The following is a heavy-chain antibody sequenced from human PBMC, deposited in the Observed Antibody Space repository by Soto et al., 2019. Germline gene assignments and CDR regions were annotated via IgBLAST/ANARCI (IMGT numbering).Heavy chain of an antibody. CDR1: GFTFSSYG. CDR3: AQSWGYNAALDY. J-gene: IGHJ4*02. Sequence: QVQLVESGGGVVQPGRSLRLSCAASGFTFSSYGMHWVRQAPGKGLEWVAVISYDGSNKYYADSVKGRFTISRDNSKNKLYLQMNSLRAEDTAVYYCAQSWGYNAALDYWGQGTLVTVSS. CDR2: ISYDGSNK. V-gene: IGHV3-30*03. D-gene: IGHD3-10*01.